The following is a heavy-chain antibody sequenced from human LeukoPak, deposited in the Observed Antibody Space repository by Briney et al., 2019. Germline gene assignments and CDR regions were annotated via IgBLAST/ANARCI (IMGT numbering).Heavy chain of an antibody. Sequence: SETLSLTSTVSGGSISSYYWSWIRQPPGKGLEWIGYIYYSGSTNYNPSLKSRVTISVDTSKNQFSLKLRSVTAADTAVYYCARDLVHWGQGTLVTVSS. V-gene: IGHV4-59*12. CDR3: ARDLVH. CDR1: GGSISSYY. CDR2: IYYSGST. J-gene: IGHJ4*02.